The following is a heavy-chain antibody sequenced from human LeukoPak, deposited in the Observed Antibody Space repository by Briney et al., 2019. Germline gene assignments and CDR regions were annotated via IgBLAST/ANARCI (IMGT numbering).Heavy chain of an antibody. J-gene: IGHJ6*02. CDR2: ILYDGSNQ. Sequence: GRSLRLSCAASGFTFRSYAMHWVRQAPGKGLEWVAVILYDGSNQYYADSVKGRFTISRANSKNTLYLQINSPTPQYTAVYYCAKRPDDYSYGMDVWGQGTTVTVSS. CDR3: AKRPDDYSYGMDV. CDR1: GFTFRSYA. V-gene: IGHV3-30-3*01.